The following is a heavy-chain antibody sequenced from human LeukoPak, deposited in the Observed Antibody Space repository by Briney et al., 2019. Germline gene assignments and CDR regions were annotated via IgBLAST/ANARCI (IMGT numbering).Heavy chain of an antibody. CDR2: ISSSGSTI. V-gene: IGHV3-11*01. D-gene: IGHD6-13*01. Sequence: AGSLRLSCAAAGFTFSDYYMSWIRQAPGKGLEWVSYISSSGSTIYYTDSVKGRFTISTDNAKNSLYLQMNSLRAGDTAVYYCARRQLGPSYMDVWGKGTPVTVSS. CDR3: ARRQLGPSYMDV. J-gene: IGHJ6*03. CDR1: GFTFSDYY.